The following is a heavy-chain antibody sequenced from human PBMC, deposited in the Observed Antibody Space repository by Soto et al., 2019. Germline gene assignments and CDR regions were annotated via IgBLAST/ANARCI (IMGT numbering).Heavy chain of an antibody. J-gene: IGHJ4*02. D-gene: IGHD4-17*01. Sequence: PGEXXXISXXGSGYSFTSYWISGVRQMPGKGLEWMGRIDPSDSYTNYSPSFQGHVTISADKSISTAYLQWSSLKPSDTAMYYCARQGNGAEGFDYWGQGTLVTVSS. CDR1: GYSFTSYW. CDR2: IDPSDSYT. CDR3: ARQGNGAEGFDY. V-gene: IGHV5-10-1*01.